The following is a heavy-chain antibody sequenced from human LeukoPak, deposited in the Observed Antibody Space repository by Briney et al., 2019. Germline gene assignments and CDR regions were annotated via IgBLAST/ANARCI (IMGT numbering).Heavy chain of an antibody. J-gene: IGHJ4*02. CDR3: ARYSDWLLFDY. CDR2: IHREGTTT. D-gene: IGHD3-9*01. Sequence: PGGSLTLSCAASGFTFSAYWMHWVRQVPGKGLVWVSRIHREGTTTIYADSVKGRFTISRDNGKNTLYLHMNSLRADDTAVYYCARYSDWLLFDYWGQGTLVTVSS. V-gene: IGHV3-74*01. CDR1: GFTFSAYW.